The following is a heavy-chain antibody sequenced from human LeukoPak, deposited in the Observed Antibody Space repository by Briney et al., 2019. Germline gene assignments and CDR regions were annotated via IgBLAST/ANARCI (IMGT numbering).Heavy chain of an antibody. V-gene: IGHV4-38-2*02. J-gene: IGHJ3*02. CDR2: IYHSGST. D-gene: IGHD5-12*01. CDR1: GYSISSGYY. Sequence: PSETLYLTCTVSGYSISSGYYWGWIRQPPGKGLEWIGSIYHSGSTYYDRSLKSRVTISVDTSKNQFSLELNSVIAADTAVYYCARQVATKGEWAFDIWGQGTLVTVSS. CDR3: ARQVATKGEWAFDI.